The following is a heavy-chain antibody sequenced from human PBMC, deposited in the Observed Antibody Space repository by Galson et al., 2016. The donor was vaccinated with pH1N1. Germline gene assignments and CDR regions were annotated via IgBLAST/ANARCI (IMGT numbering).Heavy chain of an antibody. Sequence: LVKVSCKASGFTITRNDFNWMRQATGQGLEWMGWINPNSGDTGYAQRFQGRVTITRNTSISTAYMELSSLSSDDTAVYYCARPSGIYASAWDWGQGTLVTVSS. CDR2: INPNSGDT. J-gene: IGHJ4*02. CDR1: GFTITRND. V-gene: IGHV1-8*03. CDR3: ARPSGIYASAWD. D-gene: IGHD6-19*01.